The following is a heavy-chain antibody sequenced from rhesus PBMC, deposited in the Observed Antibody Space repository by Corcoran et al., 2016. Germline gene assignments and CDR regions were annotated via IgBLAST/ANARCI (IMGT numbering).Heavy chain of an antibody. CDR1: GGSISSSY. D-gene: IGHD1-26*01. Sequence: QLQLQESGPGLVKPSETLSVTCAASGGSISSSYWCWIRQAPGKGLEWIGYLYGSGSSTHYNPSLKSRVTLSVDTSKNQLSLKLSSVTAADTAVYYCARAYNWNYVGGSYFDYWGQGVLVTVSS. CDR2: LYGSGSST. V-gene: IGHV4-169*01. CDR3: ARAYNWNYVGGSYFDY. J-gene: IGHJ4*01.